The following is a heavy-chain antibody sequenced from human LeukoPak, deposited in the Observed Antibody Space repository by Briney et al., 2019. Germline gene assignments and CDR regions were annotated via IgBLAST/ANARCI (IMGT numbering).Heavy chain of an antibody. J-gene: IGHJ6*02. CDR3: ARGYGSGDGMDV. CDR2: MNPNSGNT. D-gene: IGHD3-10*01. V-gene: IGHV1-8*01. Sequence: ASVKVSCKASGYTFTSYDINWVRQATGQGLGWMGWMNPNSGNTGYAQKFQGRVTMTRNTSISTAYMELSSLRSEDTAVYYCARGYGSGDGMDVWGQGTTVTVSS. CDR1: GYTFTSYD.